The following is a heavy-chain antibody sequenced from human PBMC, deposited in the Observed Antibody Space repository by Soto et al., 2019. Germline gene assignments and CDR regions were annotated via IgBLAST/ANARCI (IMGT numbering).Heavy chain of an antibody. CDR2: ISSSSSYI. J-gene: IGHJ3*02. CDR3: ARGGDLNGDAFDI. Sequence: EVQLVESGGGLVKPGGSLRLSCAASGFTFSSYSMNWVRQAPGKGLEWVSSISSSSSYIYYADSVKGRFTISRDNAKNSRYLQMNSLRAEDTAVYYCARGGDLNGDAFDIWGQGTMVTVSS. V-gene: IGHV3-21*01. CDR1: GFTFSSYS. D-gene: IGHD2-21*01.